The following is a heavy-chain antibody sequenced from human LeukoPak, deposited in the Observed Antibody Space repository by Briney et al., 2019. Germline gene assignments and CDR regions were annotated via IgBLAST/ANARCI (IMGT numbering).Heavy chain of an antibody. D-gene: IGHD3-22*01. CDR2: ISGSGGST. V-gene: IGHV3-23*01. CDR1: GFTFSSFA. CDR3: ARGFGDYYYFDY. J-gene: IGHJ4*02. Sequence: GGSLRLSCTASGFTFSSFAMSWVRQAPGKGLEWVSVISGSGGSTYYADSVKGRFTISRDNSKNTLYLQMNSLRAEDTAVYYCARGFGDYYYFDYWGQGTLVTVSS.